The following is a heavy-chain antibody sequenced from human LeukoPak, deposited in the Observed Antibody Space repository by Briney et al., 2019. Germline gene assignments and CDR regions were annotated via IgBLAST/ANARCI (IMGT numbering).Heavy chain of an antibody. D-gene: IGHD3-10*01. J-gene: IGHJ5*02. V-gene: IGHV4-39*01. CDR1: GGSISSSSYY. CDR2: IYYSGST. Sequence: SETLSLTCTVSGGSISSSSYYWGWIRQPPGKGLEWIGSIYYSGSTYYNPSLKSRVTISVDTSKNQFSLKLSSVTAADTAVYYCARTYYGDNWFDPWGQGTLVTVSS. CDR3: ARTYYGDNWFDP.